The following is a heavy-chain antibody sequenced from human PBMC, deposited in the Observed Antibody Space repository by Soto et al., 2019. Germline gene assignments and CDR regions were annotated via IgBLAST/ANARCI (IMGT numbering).Heavy chain of an antibody. V-gene: IGHV1-69*01. CDR1: GGTFNTYA. CDR2: ISPMFGAA. Sequence: QVQLVQSGAEMKKPGSSVKVSCQSSGGTFNTYAMNWVRQAPGQGPEWMGDISPMFGAANYAPKFQGRVTQPAEASAGRAYMQLSCLTAEDTALYFCAWEVKVHAPAFVYWGQATLVTVSS. D-gene: IGHD3-10*01. CDR3: AWEVKVHAPAFVY. J-gene: IGHJ4*02.